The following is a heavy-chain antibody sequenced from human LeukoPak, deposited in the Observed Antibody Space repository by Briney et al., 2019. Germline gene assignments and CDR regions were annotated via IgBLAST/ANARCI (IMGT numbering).Heavy chain of an antibody. V-gene: IGHV3-30*02. CDR1: GFTFSSYG. J-gene: IGHJ3*02. Sequence: GGSLRLSCAASGFTFSSYGMHWVRQAPGKGLEWVAFIRYDGSNKYYADSVKGRFTISRDNSKNTLYLQMNSLRAEDTAVYYCARDGADSSGYRDAFDIWGQGTMVTVSS. D-gene: IGHD3-22*01. CDR3: ARDGADSSGYRDAFDI. CDR2: IRYDGSNK.